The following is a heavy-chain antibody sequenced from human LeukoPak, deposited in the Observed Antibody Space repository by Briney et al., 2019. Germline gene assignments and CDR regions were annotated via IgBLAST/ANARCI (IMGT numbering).Heavy chain of an antibody. V-gene: IGHV3-21*01. CDR3: AYSGYDYYYFDY. CDR2: ISSTSSYI. D-gene: IGHD5-12*01. CDR1: VFTFSSYS. J-gene: IGHJ4*02. Sequence: GGSLRVSCAASVFTFSSYSMNWVRQAPGKGLEWVSSISSTSSYIYYPDSVKGRFTISRDNAKNSLYLQMNSLRAEDTAVYYCAYSGYDYYYFDYWGQGTLVTVSS.